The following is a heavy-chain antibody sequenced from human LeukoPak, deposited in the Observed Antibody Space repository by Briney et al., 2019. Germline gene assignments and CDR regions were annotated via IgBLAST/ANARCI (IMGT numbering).Heavy chain of an antibody. D-gene: IGHD6-19*01. V-gene: IGHV4-4*07. Sequence: SETLSLTSTVSGGSISGYWSWVRQPAGKGLEWIGRIFTSGSTNYNPSLKSRVTMSVDTSKNHFSLKLSSVTAADTAVYYCAVIMVVAGMEAFDIWGQGTMVTVSS. CDR1: GGSISGY. CDR3: AVIMVVAGMEAFDI. J-gene: IGHJ3*02. CDR2: IFTSGST.